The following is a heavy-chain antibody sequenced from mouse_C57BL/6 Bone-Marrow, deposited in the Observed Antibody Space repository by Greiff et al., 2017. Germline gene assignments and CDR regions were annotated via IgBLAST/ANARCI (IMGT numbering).Heavy chain of an antibody. CDR1: GYTFTSYW. Sequence: VQLQQSGAELVRPGASVKLSCKASGYTFTSYWIKWVKQRPGQGLEWIGNIYPSDSYTNYNQKFKDKATLTVDKSSSTAYMQLSSPTSEDSAVYYCTRYTTVVAEDWYFDVWGAGTTVTVSS. D-gene: IGHD1-1*01. J-gene: IGHJ1*01. V-gene: IGHV1-69*02. CDR2: IYPSDSYT. CDR3: TRYTTVVAEDWYFDV.